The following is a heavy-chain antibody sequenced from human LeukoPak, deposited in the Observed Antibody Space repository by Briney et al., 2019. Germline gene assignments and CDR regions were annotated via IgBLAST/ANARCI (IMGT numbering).Heavy chain of an antibody. D-gene: IGHD2-2*01. V-gene: IGHV4-38-2*01. J-gene: IGHJ4*02. CDR2: IHHSGST. Sequence: SETLSLTCGVSGYSISSGHYWGWIRQPPGKGLEYIGSIHHSGSTYYNPSLKSRVTISVDTSKDQSSLKLSSVTAADTAVYYCARRYCSSTSCYLDYWGQGILVTVSS. CDR3: ARRYCSSTSCYLDY. CDR1: GYSISSGHY.